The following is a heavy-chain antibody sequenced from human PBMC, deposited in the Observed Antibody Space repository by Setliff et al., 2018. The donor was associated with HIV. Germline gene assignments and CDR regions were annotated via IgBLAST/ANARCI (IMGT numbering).Heavy chain of an antibody. CDR1: GYTFTGYY. CDR2: INPHSGGT. D-gene: IGHD3-22*01. Sequence: ASVKVSCKASGYTFTGYYIYWVRQAPGQGLEWMGWINPHSGGTNYAQKFQGRVTMTRDRSISTASMELSRLRSDDTAVYYCARGAYYYDTSGYPRDPFDLWGQGTMVTVSS. CDR3: ARGAYYYDTSGYPRDPFDL. V-gene: IGHV1-2*02. J-gene: IGHJ3*01.